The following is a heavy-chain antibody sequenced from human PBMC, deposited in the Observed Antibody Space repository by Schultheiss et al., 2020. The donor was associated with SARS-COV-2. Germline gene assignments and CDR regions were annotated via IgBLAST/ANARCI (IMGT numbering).Heavy chain of an antibody. CDR3: ARGHIAAAGRGGWFDP. J-gene: IGHJ5*02. CDR1: GGSFSGYY. CDR2: IYYSGST. Sequence: GSLRLSCAVYGGSFSGYYWSWIRQHPGKGLEWIGYIYYSGSTYYNPSLKSRVTISVDTSKNQFSLKLSSVTAADTAVYYCARGHIAAAGRGGWFDPWGQGTLVTVSS. V-gene: IGHV4-34*01. D-gene: IGHD6-13*01.